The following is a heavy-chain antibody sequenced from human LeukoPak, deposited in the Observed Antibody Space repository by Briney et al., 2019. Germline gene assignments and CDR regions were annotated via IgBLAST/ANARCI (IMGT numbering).Heavy chain of an antibody. CDR2: IFYSGST. CDR1: GGSISTYS. D-gene: IGHD3-10*01. J-gene: IGHJ4*02. Sequence: SETLSLTCTVSGGSISTYSWGWIRQPPGKGLEWIGYIFYSGSTNYNPSLKSRVTISVDTSKNQVSLKLSSVTAADTAVYYCARRDPGASSFDYWGQGTLVTVSS. V-gene: IGHV4-59*08. CDR3: ARRDPGASSFDY.